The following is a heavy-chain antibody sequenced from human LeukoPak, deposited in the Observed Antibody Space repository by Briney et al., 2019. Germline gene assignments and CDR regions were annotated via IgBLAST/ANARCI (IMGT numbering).Heavy chain of an antibody. CDR3: ASEVMTTVTTDYYYYGMDV. V-gene: IGHV1-69*04. CDR1: GHTLSSYG. CDR2: IIPILGIA. Sequence: SVKVSCKASGHTLSSYGISWVRQAPGQGLEWMGRIIPILGIANYAQKFQGRVTITADKSTSTAYMELSSLRSEDMAVYYCASEVMTTVTTDYYYYGMDVWGQGTTVTVSS. D-gene: IGHD4-17*01. J-gene: IGHJ6*02.